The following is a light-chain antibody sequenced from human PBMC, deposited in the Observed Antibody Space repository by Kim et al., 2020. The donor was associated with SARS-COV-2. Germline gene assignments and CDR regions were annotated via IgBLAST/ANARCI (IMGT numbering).Light chain of an antibody. Sequence: DIQMTQSPSSVSAAVGDRVTITCRASQGFTRWLALYQKKPGKAPNLLIYDASTLQSGVPSRFSGSGSGTYFTLTISSLQPEDSATYYCQQANTFPWTFGGGTKVDIK. CDR3: QQANTFPWT. CDR1: QGFTRW. J-gene: IGKJ4*01. V-gene: IGKV1-12*02. CDR2: DAS.